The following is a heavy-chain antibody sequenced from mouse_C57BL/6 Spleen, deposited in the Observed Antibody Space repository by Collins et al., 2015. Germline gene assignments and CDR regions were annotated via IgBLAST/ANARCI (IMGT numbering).Heavy chain of an antibody. Sequence: DVQPQESGPGLVKPSQSLSLTCTVTGYSITSDYAWNWIRQFPGNKLEWMGYISYSGSTSYNPSLKSRISITRDTSKNQFFLQLNSVTTEDTATYYCARSNYGSSYRFAYWGQGTLVTVSA. CDR1: GYSITSDYA. CDR2: ISYSGST. D-gene: IGHD1-1*01. J-gene: IGHJ3*01. CDR3: ARSNYGSSYRFAY. V-gene: IGHV3-2*02.